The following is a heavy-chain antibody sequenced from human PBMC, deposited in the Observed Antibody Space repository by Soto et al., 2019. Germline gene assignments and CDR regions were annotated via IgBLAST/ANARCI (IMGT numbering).Heavy chain of an antibody. CDR2: IIPIFGTA. D-gene: IGHD5-18*01. CDR3: ARGEGDTARVSGGVSYYYGMDV. CDR1: GGTFSSYA. V-gene: IGHV1-69*06. J-gene: IGHJ6*02. Sequence: QVQLVQSGAEVKKPGSSVKVSCKASGGTFSSYAISWVRQAPGQGLEWMGGIIPIFGTANYAQKFQGRVTITADKSTSTAYMELSSLRSEHAAVYYCARGEGDTARVSGGVSYYYGMDVWGQGTTVTVSS.